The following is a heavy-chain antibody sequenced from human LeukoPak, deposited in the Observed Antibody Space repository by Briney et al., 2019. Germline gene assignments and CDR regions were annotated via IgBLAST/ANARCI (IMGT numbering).Heavy chain of an antibody. CDR1: GFTFSNAW. V-gene: IGHV3-15*01. D-gene: IGHD3-3*01. CDR3: TTHSPPFDFWSGYYAVYYYYYMDV. J-gene: IGHJ6*03. CDR2: IKSKTDGGTT. Sequence: GGSLRLSCAASGFTFSNAWMSWVRQAPGKGLEWVGRIKSKTDGGTTDYAAPVKGRFTISRDDSKNTLYLQMNSLKTEDTAVYYCTTHSPPFDFWSGYYAVYYYYYMDVWGKGTTVTVSS.